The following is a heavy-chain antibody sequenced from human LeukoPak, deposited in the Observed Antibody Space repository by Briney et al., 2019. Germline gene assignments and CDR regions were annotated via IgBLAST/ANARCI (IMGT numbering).Heavy chain of an antibody. Sequence: ASVKVSCKDSGYTFTSYDINWVRQATGQGLEWMGWMNPNSGNTGYAQKFQGRVTSTRNPSISTAYRELSSLRSEDTAVYYCASSSHCSRGSCYFVDYWGQGTLVTVSS. CDR2: MNPNSGNT. CDR3: ASSSHCSRGSCYFVDY. J-gene: IGHJ4*02. V-gene: IGHV1-8*03. CDR1: GYTFTSYD. D-gene: IGHD2-15*01.